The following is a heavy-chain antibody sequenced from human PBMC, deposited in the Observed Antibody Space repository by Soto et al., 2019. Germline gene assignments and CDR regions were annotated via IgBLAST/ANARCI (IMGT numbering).Heavy chain of an antibody. CDR3: TRQSGYSYGYYYYYGMDV. CDR2: IYYSGST. V-gene: IGHV4-39*01. D-gene: IGHD5-18*01. Sequence: SETLSLTCTVTGGSISSISYYRGLIRQTPGKGLEWIGSIYYSGSTYYNPSLKSRVTISVDTSKNQFSLKLSSVTAADTAVYYCTRQSGYSYGYYYYYGMDVWGQGTTVT. J-gene: IGHJ6*02. CDR1: GGSISSISYY.